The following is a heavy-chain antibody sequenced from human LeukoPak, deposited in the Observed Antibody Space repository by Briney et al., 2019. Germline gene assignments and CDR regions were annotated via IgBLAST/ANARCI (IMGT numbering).Heavy chain of an antibody. CDR3: ASTRYDFWSGYPYYFDY. CDR2: IYSCDSDT. Sequence: GESLKISCQGSGYSFTSYWIGWVRQMPGKGLEGMGIIYSCDSDTRYSPSFQGQVTISADKSISTAYLQLSSLKASDTAMYYCASTRYDFWSGYPYYFDYLGQGTLVTVSS. CDR1: GYSFTSYW. V-gene: IGHV5-51*01. D-gene: IGHD3-3*01. J-gene: IGHJ4*02.